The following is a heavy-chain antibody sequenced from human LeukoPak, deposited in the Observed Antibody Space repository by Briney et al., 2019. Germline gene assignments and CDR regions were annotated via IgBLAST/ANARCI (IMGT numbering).Heavy chain of an antibody. J-gene: IGHJ4*02. Sequence: SETLSLTCTVFGDSISTFYWSWIRQSPGKGLEWIGYMYYSGSTYYNPSLKSRVSISVDTSKNQFSLKLSPVTAADTAVYYCARSPLTGYYYYFDYWGQGTLVTVSS. CDR2: MYYSGST. CDR1: GDSISTFY. CDR3: ARSPLTGYYYYFDY. V-gene: IGHV4-59*12. D-gene: IGHD3-9*01.